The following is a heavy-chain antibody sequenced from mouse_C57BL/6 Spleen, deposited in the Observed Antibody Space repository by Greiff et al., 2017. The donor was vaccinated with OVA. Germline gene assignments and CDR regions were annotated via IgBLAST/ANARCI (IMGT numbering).Heavy chain of an antibody. CDR3: ARDYYGSSYGDYFDY. J-gene: IGHJ2*01. CDR2: INPGSGGT. Sequence: QVQLQQSGAELVRPGTSVKVSCKASGYAFTNYLIERVKQRPGQGLEWIGVINPGSGGTNYNEKFKGKATLTADKSSSTAYMQLSSLTSEDSAVYFCARDYYGSSYGDYFDYWGQGTTLTVSS. V-gene: IGHV1-54*01. CDR1: GYAFTNYL. D-gene: IGHD1-1*01.